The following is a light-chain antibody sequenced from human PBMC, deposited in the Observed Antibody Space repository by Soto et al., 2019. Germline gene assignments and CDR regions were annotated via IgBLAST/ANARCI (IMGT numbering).Light chain of an antibody. J-gene: IGKJ5*01. Sequence: VMTQSPATLSVSPVEIATLFCRTSQSVSSSYLAWYQQKPGQVPRLLMYAASSRATGIPDRFSGSGSGTDFTLTISRLEAEDFAVYYCQQSSSSPITFGQGTRLEIK. CDR2: AAS. V-gene: IGKV3-20*01. CDR1: QSVSSSY. CDR3: QQSSSSPIT.